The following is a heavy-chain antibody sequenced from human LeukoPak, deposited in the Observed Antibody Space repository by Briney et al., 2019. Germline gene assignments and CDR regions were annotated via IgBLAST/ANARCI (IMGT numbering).Heavy chain of an antibody. J-gene: IGHJ4*02. V-gene: IGHV3-20*04. CDR1: GFTFSTFA. CDR3: ARDLYRIVVVPHYFDY. D-gene: IGHD3-22*01. CDR2: MNWNGAYT. Sequence: GGSLRLSCAASGFTFSTFAMIWVRQPPGKGLEWVSGMNWNGAYTGYADSVKGRFTISRDNAKNSLYLQMNSLRAEDTAVYYCARDLYRIVVVPHYFDYWGQGTLVTVSS.